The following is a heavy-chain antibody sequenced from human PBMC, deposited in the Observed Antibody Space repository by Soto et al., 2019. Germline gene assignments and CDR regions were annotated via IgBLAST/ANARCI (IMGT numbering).Heavy chain of an antibody. D-gene: IGHD1-1*01. CDR2: ISTSSSNI. Sequence: EVQLVESGGGLVQPGGSLRLSCAASGFTFSSYSMNWVRQAPGKGLEWVSYISTSSSNIYYADSVKGRFTISRDNAKNSLNLQMNSLRAEDTAVYYCAKDQVRYYYYYGMDVWGQGTTVTVSS. CDR1: GFTFSSYS. CDR3: AKDQVRYYYYYGMDV. J-gene: IGHJ6*02. V-gene: IGHV3-48*01.